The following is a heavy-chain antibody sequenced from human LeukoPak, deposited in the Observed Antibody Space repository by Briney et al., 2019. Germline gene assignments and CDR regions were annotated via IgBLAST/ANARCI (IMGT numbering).Heavy chain of an antibody. Sequence: TSETLSLTCNVSSVSISSGGYYWSWIRQPPGKGLEWIGYIYHSGSTYYNPSLKSRVTISVDRSKNQFSLKLSSVTAADTAVYYCARYPPDYYDSSGSRNAFDIWGQGTMVTVSS. D-gene: IGHD3-22*01. CDR2: IYHSGST. J-gene: IGHJ3*02. CDR1: SVSISSGGYY. V-gene: IGHV4-30-2*01. CDR3: ARYPPDYYDSSGSRNAFDI.